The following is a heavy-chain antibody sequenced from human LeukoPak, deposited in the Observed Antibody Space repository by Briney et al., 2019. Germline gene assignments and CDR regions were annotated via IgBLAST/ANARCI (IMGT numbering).Heavy chain of an antibody. CDR2: ISYDARNK. D-gene: IGHD3-16*01. Sequence: GSLRLSCVGSGFTFSNYAMHWVRQAPGKGLEWVTIISYDARNKYFADSVNGRFIVSRDNSKNTVYLQMNSLRVDDTAVYFCAGFWGSHRLEYWGQGTPVIVSS. J-gene: IGHJ4*02. V-gene: IGHV3-30*04. CDR3: AGFWGSHRLEY. CDR1: GFTFSNYA.